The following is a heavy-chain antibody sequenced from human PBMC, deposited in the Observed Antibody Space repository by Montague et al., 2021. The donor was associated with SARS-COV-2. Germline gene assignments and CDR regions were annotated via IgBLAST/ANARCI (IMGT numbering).Heavy chain of an antibody. V-gene: IGHV4-34*01. CDR2: INNSGST. CDR1: GGSFSGHH. D-gene: IGHD3-22*01. CDR3: ARGRIEVSMIVVVLTGASYYMDV. Sequence: SETLSLTCAVYGGSFSGHHWSWIRQPPGKGLEWIGEINNSGSTNYNPSLKSRVTISVDTSKNQFSLKLHSVTAADTAVYYCARGRIEVSMIVVVLTGASYYMDVGGKGTTVTVSS. J-gene: IGHJ6*03.